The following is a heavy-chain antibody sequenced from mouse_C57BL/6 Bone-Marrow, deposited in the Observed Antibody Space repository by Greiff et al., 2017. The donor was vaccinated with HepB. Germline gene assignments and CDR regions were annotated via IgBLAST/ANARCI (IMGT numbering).Heavy chain of an antibody. V-gene: IGHV5-16*01. Sequence: EVKLVESEGGLVQPGSSMKLSCTASGFTFSDYYMAWVRQVPEKGLEWVANINYDGSSTYYLDSLKSRFIISRDNAKNILYLQMSSLKSEDTATYYCARGRTWFAYWGQGTLVTVSA. CDR3: ARGRTWFAY. CDR2: INYDGSST. CDR1: GFTFSDYY. J-gene: IGHJ3*01.